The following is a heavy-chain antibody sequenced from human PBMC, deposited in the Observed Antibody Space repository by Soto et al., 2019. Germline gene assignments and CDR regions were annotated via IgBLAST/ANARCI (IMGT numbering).Heavy chain of an antibody. J-gene: IGHJ4*02. CDR2: ISSSGGDT. D-gene: IGHD3-22*01. CDR1: GFTFSSYA. Sequence: GGSLRLSCAASGFTFSSYAMSWVRQAPGKGLEWVSAISSSGGDTYYTDSEKGRFTISRDNSKNTLYLQMHSLSAEDTAVYYCAKRYYYDNSGLWDYWGQGTLVTVSS. CDR3: AKRYYYDNSGLWDY. V-gene: IGHV3-23*01.